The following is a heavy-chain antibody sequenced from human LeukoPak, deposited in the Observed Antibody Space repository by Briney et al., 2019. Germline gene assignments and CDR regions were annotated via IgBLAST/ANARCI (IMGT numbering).Heavy chain of an antibody. J-gene: IGHJ6*03. D-gene: IGHD3-10*01. CDR2: INPSGGST. V-gene: IGHV1-46*01. Sequence: ASVKVSCKASGYTFTSYYMHWVRQAPGQGLEWMGIINPSGGSTSYAQKSQGRVTMTRDMSTSTVYMELSSLRSEDTAVYYCASSGWFGEADYYYYYMDVWGKGTTVTVSS. CDR3: ASSGWFGEADYYYYYMDV. CDR1: GYTFTSYY.